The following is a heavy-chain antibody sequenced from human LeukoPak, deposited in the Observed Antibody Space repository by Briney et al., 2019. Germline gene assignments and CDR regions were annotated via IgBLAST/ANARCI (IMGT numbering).Heavy chain of an antibody. J-gene: IGHJ6*02. Sequence: SETLSLTCAVYGGSFSGYYWSWIRQPPGKGLEWIGEINHSGSTNYNPSLKSRVTISVDTSKNQFSLKLSSVTAADTAVYYCARGRDGVVVAATTTKNYYYYGMDAWGQGTTVTVSS. CDR2: INHSGST. CDR3: ARGRDGVVVAATTTKNYYYYGMDA. CDR1: GGSFSGYY. D-gene: IGHD2-15*01. V-gene: IGHV4-34*01.